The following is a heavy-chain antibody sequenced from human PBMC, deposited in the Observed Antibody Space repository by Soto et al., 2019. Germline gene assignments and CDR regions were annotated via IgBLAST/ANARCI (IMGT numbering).Heavy chain of an antibody. J-gene: IGHJ4*02. V-gene: IGHV3-9*01. CDR1: GFTFDDYA. D-gene: IGHD6-13*01. Sequence: EVQLVESGGGLVQPGRSLRLSGAASGFTFDDYAMHWVRQAPGKGLEWVSGISWNSGSIGYADSVKGRFTMSRDNAKNVRYLQMNNVRAEDTALSSCAKNIFTYSRIFGYWGQGTLGTVSS. CDR3: AKNIFTYSRIFGY. CDR2: ISWNSGSI.